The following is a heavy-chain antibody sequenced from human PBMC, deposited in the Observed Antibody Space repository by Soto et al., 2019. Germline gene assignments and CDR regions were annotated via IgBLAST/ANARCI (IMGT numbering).Heavy chain of an antibody. V-gene: IGHV4-39*01. CDR3: ASLKAAVLDY. D-gene: IGHD3-9*01. J-gene: IGHJ4*02. CDR2: IFFVVMI. Sequence: PSETLSLTCTVSGDSISGSPYFWGWIRQPPGKRLEWIGSIFFVVMIRYPPSFTRFLSISVYTSKKHFCLNPASVLVTHLAVFFSASLKAAVLDYWGQGVLVTVSS. CDR1: GDSISGSPYF.